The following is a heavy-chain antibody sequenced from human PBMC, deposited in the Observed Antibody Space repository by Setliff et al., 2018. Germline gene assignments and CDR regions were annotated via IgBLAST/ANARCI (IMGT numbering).Heavy chain of an antibody. CDR2: ISTYNGDT. Sequence: ASVKVSCKASGYTFTSYGISWVRQAPGQGLEWMGWISTYNGDTDYAQKLQDRLTMTTDTSTSTVYMELRSLRSEDTAVYYCARVAYSYGRYYYYYYMDVWGKGTTVTVSS. J-gene: IGHJ6*03. CDR1: GYTFTSYG. CDR3: ARVAYSYGRYYYYYYMDV. V-gene: IGHV1-18*01. D-gene: IGHD5-18*01.